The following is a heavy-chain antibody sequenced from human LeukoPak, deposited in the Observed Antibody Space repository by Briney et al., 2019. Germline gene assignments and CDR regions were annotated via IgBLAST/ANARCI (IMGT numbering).Heavy chain of an antibody. D-gene: IGHD3-22*01. V-gene: IGHV3-64D*06. CDR3: VKSPETYYYDSSGYPGGDWFDP. CDR2: ISSNGGST. Sequence: PGGSLRLSCSASGFTFSSYAMHWVRQAPGKGLEYVSAISSNGGSTYYADSVKGRFTISRDNSKNTLYLQMSRLRAEDTAVYYCVKSPETYYYDSSGYPGGDWFDPWGQGTLVTVSS. CDR1: GFTFSSYA. J-gene: IGHJ5*02.